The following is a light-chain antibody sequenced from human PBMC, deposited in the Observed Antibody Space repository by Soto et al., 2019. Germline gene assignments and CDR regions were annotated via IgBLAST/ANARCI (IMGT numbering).Light chain of an antibody. CDR1: SSDIGNYDY. J-gene: IGLJ1*01. Sequence: VLTQPASVSGSPGQSITISCTGTSSDIGNYDYVSWYQQHPGKAPKLLTSEVSNRPSGVSYRFAGSKSGTTASLTISGLQAEDEADYYCSSYTRTSSYVFGGGTKVTVL. CDR2: EVS. CDR3: SSYTRTSSYV. V-gene: IGLV2-14*01.